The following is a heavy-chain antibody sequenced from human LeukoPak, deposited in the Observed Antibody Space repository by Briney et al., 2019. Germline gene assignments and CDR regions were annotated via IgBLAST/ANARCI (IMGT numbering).Heavy chain of an antibody. CDR2: ISAYNGNT. CDR3: AREGYCSGGICYSTMNWFDP. V-gene: IGHV1-18*01. D-gene: IGHD2-15*01. CDR1: GYRXTSYG. Sequence: GASVKVSCKASGYRXTSYGITWVRQAPGQGLEWMGWISAYNGNTNYAQKVQGRVTLTTDTSTSTAYMELRSLRSDDTAVYYCAREGYCSGGICYSTMNWFDPWGQGTLVTVSS. J-gene: IGHJ5*02.